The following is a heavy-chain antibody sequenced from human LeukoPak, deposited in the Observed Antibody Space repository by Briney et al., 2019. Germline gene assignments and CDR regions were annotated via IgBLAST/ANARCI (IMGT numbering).Heavy chain of an antibody. J-gene: IGHJ4*02. CDR2: IYYSGST. D-gene: IGHD6-13*01. CDR3: ARDRGGWQQLVSFFDY. Sequence: GSLRLSCAASGFTFSSYEMNWVRQAPGKGLEWIGSIYYSGSTYYNPSLKSRVTISVDTSKNQFSLKLSSVTAADTAVYYCARDRGGWQQLVSFFDYWGQGTLVTVSS. V-gene: IGHV4-39*07. CDR1: GFTFSSYE.